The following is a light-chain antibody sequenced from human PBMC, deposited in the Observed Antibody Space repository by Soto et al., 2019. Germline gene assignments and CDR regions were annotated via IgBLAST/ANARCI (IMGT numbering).Light chain of an antibody. V-gene: IGLV1-40*01. Sequence: QSVLTQPPSVSGAPGQRVAISCAGSSSNIGAGYDVHWYQQLPGTAPKLLIYGNSNRPSGVPDRFSGSKSGTSASLAITGLQTKDEADYYCQSYDRSLSGVVFGGGTQLTVL. CDR1: SSNIGAGYD. CDR3: QSYDRSLSGVV. CDR2: GNS. J-gene: IGLJ2*01.